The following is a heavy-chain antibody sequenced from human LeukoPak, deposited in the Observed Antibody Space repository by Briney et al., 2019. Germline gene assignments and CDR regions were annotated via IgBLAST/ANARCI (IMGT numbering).Heavy chain of an antibody. J-gene: IGHJ4*02. CDR3: ANGRVYDY. CDR2: IRYDGSNK. Sequence: GGSLRLSCAASGFTFSSYWMNWVRQVPGKGLEWVAFIRYDGSNKYYADSVKGRFTISRDNSKNTLYLQMNSLRAEDTAVYYCANGRVYDYWGQGTLVTVSS. D-gene: IGHD2-8*01. V-gene: IGHV3-30*02. CDR1: GFTFSSYW.